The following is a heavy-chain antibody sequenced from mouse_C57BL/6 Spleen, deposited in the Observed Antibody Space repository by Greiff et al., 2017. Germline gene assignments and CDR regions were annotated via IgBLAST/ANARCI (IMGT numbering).Heavy chain of an antibody. CDR3: ARNSNYYSNYVDAY. CDR1: GFSLTSYG. V-gene: IGHV2-2*01. J-gene: IGHJ3*01. D-gene: IGHD2-5*01. CDR2: IWSGGST. Sequence: QVQLKESGPGLVQPSQSLSITCTVSGFSLTSYGVHWVRQSPGKGLEGLGVIWSGGSTDYNAAFISRLSISKDNSKSQVFFKMNSLQAYDTAIYYCARNSNYYSNYVDAYWGQGTLVTVSA.